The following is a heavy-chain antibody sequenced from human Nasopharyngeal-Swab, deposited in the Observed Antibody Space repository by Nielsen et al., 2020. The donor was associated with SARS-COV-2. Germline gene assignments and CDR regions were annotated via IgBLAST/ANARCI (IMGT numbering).Heavy chain of an antibody. CDR2: MNPNSGNT. CDR1: GYTFTSYD. D-gene: IGHD5-18*01. CDR3: ARPLRRYSYGPEGFDY. V-gene: IGHV1-8*01. J-gene: IGHJ4*02. Sequence: ASVKVSCKASGYTFTSYDINWVRQATGQGLEWMGWMNPNSGNTGYAQKFQGRVTMTRNTSISTAYMELSSLRSEDTAVYYCARPLRRYSYGPEGFDYWGQGMLVTVSS.